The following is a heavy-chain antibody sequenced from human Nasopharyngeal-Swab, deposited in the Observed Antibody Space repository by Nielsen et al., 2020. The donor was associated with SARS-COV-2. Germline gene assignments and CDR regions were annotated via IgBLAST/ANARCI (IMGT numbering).Heavy chain of an antibody. V-gene: IGHV4-59*12. CDR1: GGSISSYY. CDR2: IYYSGST. CDR3: ARDHFIPQRQGGLYRYYYYAMDV. Sequence: SETLSPTCTVSGGSISSYYWSWIRQPPGKGLEWIGYIYYSGSTNYNPSLKSRVTISVDTSKNQFSLKLSSVTAADTAVYYCARDHFIPQRQGGLYRYYYYAMDVWGQGTTVTVSS. J-gene: IGHJ6*02. D-gene: IGHD3-10*01.